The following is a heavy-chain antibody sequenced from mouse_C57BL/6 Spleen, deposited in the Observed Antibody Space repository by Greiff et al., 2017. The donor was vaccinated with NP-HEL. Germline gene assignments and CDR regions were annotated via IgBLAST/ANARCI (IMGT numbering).Heavy chain of an antibody. V-gene: IGHV1-81*01. CDR2: IYPRSGNT. CDR1: GYTFTSYG. J-gene: IGHJ4*01. CDR3: ARGGLYSNYEGYAMDY. Sequence: QVHVKQSGAELARPGASVKLSCKASGYTFTSYGISWVKQRTGQGLEWIGEIYPRSGNTYYNEKFKGKATLTADKSSSTAYMELRSLTSEDSAVYFCARGGLYSNYEGYAMDYWGQGTSVTVSS. D-gene: IGHD2-5*01.